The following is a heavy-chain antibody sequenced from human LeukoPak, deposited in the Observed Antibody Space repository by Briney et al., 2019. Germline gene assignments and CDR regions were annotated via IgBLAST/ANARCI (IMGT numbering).Heavy chain of an antibody. D-gene: IGHD3-22*01. V-gene: IGHV4-31*03. Sequence: PSETLSLTCTVSGDSITSGGYYWSWIRQHPGKGLEWIGYIYYSGITYYNPSLRSRLTISLDTSKKQFSLKLSSVTAADTAMYYCATQANFYASSGYFHRWGQGTLVTVSS. CDR1: GDSITSGGYY. CDR3: ATQANFYASSGYFHR. CDR2: IYYSGIT. J-gene: IGHJ1*01.